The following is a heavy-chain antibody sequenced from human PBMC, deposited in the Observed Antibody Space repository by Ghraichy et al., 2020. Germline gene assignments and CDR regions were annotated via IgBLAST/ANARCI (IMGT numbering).Heavy chain of an antibody. D-gene: IGHD3-10*01. CDR1: GFTFSSYW. CDR3: ARDRRKLLWFGELPTGGYFDY. J-gene: IGHJ4*02. Sequence: GGSLRLSCAASGFTFSSYWMSWVRQAPGKGLEWVANIKQDGSEKYYVDSVKGRFTISRDNAKNSLYLQMNSLRAEDTAVYYCARDRRKLLWFGELPTGGYFDYWGQGTLVTVSS. V-gene: IGHV3-7*01. CDR2: IKQDGSEK.